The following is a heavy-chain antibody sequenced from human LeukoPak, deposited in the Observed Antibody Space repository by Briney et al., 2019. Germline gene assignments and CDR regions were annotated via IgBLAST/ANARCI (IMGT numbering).Heavy chain of an antibody. Sequence: SETLSLTCTVSGDSISIYYWTWIRQPPGKGLEWIGYIYYSGSTNYNPSLKSRVTISVDTSKNQFSLKLSSVTAADTAVYYCARVRVPAVLAYFDYWGQGTLVTVSS. V-gene: IGHV4-59*12. D-gene: IGHD4/OR15-4a*01. CDR1: GDSISIYY. CDR3: ARVRVPAVLAYFDY. J-gene: IGHJ4*02. CDR2: IYYSGST.